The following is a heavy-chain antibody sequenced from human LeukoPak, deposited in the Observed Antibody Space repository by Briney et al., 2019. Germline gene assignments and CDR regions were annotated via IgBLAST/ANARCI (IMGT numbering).Heavy chain of an antibody. Sequence: GGSLRLSCAASGFTFSTYWMSWVRQAPGKGLEWVAIMKQDGSEKYYVDSVKGRFTISRDNAKNSLYLQMNSLRAEDTAVYYCAKDHTLRAGDRDAFDIWGQGTMVTVSS. J-gene: IGHJ3*02. CDR1: GFTFSTYW. CDR2: MKQDGSEK. CDR3: AKDHTLRAGDRDAFDI. V-gene: IGHV3-7*01. D-gene: IGHD2-21*01.